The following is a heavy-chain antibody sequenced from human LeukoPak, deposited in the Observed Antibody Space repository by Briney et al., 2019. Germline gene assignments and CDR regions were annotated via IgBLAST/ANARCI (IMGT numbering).Heavy chain of an antibody. CDR1: GGSISSSNYY. Sequence: PSETLSLTCTVSGGSISSSNYYWGWIRQPPGKGLECIGSVYYSGNPYYNPSLKSRVTISVDTSKNQFSLKLSSVTAADTAMYYCAKSGGYGLIDYWGQGTLVTVSS. CDR2: VYYSGNP. V-gene: IGHV4-39*07. J-gene: IGHJ4*02. CDR3: AKSGGYGLIDY. D-gene: IGHD1-26*01.